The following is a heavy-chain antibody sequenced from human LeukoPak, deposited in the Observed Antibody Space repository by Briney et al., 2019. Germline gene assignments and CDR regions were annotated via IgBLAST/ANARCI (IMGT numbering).Heavy chain of an antibody. CDR3: ARGPNLLTGYHPFDY. J-gene: IGHJ4*02. V-gene: IGHV3-64*01. CDR1: GFTFSSYA. Sequence: GGSLRLSCAASGFTFSSYAMHWVRQAPGKGLEYVSAISSNGGSTYYANSVKGRFTISRDNSKNTLYLQMGSLRAEDMAVYYCARGPNLLTGYHPFDYWGQGTLVTVSS. CDR2: ISSNGGST. D-gene: IGHD3-9*01.